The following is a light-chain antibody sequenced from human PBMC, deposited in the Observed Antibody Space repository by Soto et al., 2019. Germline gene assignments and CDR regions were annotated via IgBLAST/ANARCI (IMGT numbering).Light chain of an antibody. V-gene: IGKV3-15*01. CDR3: QQYNNWWT. Sequence: EIVMTQSPATLSVSPGERATLSCRASQSVNSNLAWYQQKPGQAPRLLISGASTRATGIPARFSGSGSETEFTLTIRSLQSEDFAGYYCQQYNNWWTFGQGTKVE. CDR2: GAS. CDR1: QSVNSN. J-gene: IGKJ1*01.